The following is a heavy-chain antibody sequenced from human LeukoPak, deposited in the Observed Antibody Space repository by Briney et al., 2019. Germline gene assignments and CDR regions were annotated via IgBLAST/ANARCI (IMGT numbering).Heavy chain of an antibody. CDR3: ARDTGSYYDDASWFDY. CDR1: GGSISSYY. D-gene: IGHD1-26*01. J-gene: IGHJ4*02. CDR2: IYTSGST. V-gene: IGHV4-4*07. Sequence: PSETLSLTCTVSGGSISSYYWSWIRQPAGKGLEWIGRIYTSGSTNYNPSLKSRVTMSVDTSKNQFSLKLSSVTAADTAVYYCARDTGSYYDDASWFDYWGQGTLVTVSS.